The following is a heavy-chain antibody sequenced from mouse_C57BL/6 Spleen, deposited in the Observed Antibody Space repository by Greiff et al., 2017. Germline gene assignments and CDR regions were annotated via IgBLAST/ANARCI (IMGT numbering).Heavy chain of an antibody. D-gene: IGHD1-1*01. J-gene: IGHJ2*01. CDR2: IDPETGGT. CDR1: GYTFTDYE. V-gene: IGHV1-15*01. Sequence: VQLQQSGAELVRPGASVTLSCKASGYTFTDYEMHWVKQTPVHGLEWIGAIDPETGGTAYNQKFKGKAILTADKSSSTAYMELRSLTSEDSAVYYCTPLYYYGSSPYYFDYWGQGTTLTVSS. CDR3: TPLYYYGSSPYYFDY.